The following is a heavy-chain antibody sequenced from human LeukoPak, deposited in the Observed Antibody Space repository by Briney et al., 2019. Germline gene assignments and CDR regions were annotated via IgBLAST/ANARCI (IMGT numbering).Heavy chain of an antibody. J-gene: IGHJ4*02. D-gene: IGHD3-22*01. CDR2: IYTSGST. CDR1: GGSISSGSYY. V-gene: IGHV4-61*02. Sequence: SQTLSLTCTVSGGSISSGSYYWSWIRQPAGKGLEWLGRIYTSGSTNYNPSLKSRVTISVDTSKNQFSLKLSSVTAADTAVYYCARGFSTYYYDSSGYYYIRDWGQGTLVTVSS. CDR3: ARGFSTYYYDSSGYYYIRD.